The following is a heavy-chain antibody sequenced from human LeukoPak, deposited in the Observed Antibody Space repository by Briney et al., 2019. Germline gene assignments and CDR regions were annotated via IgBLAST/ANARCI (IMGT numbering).Heavy chain of an antibody. CDR1: GFTLSSYG. CDR3: AREFPDYYFDY. J-gene: IGHJ4*02. Sequence: PGGSLRLSCAASGFTLSSYGMHWVRQAPGKGLEWVAVIWYDGSNKYYADSVKGRLTISRDNSKNTLYLQMNSLRAEDTAVYYCAREFPDYYFDYWGQGTLVTVSS. CDR2: IWYDGSNK. D-gene: IGHD2-21*02. V-gene: IGHV3-33*01.